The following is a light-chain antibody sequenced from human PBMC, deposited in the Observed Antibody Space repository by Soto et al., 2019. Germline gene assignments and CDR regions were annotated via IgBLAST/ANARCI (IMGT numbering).Light chain of an antibody. Sequence: AIQMTQSPSSLSASVGDRVTITCRPSQAIRNELGWYQQKPGKAPKLLIYAASSLQSGVPSRFSGSGSGTDFTLTISRLEPEDFAVYYCQQYGTFGQGTKVDIK. CDR3: QQYGT. CDR2: AAS. CDR1: QAIRNE. V-gene: IGKV1-6*01. J-gene: IGKJ1*01.